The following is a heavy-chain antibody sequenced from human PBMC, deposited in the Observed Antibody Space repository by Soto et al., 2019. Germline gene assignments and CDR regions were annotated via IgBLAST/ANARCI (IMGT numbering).Heavy chain of an antibody. CDR3: ARLAYYDFWSGYSVDV. D-gene: IGHD3-3*01. CDR2: IYYSGST. V-gene: IGHV4-59*08. CDR1: GGSIISYY. J-gene: IGHJ6*04. Sequence: SETLSLTCTVSGGSIISYYWSWIRQPPGKGLEWIGYIYYSGSTNYNPSLKSRVTISVDTSKNQFSLKLSSVTAADTAVYYCARLAYYDFWSGYSVDVWGKGTTVTVSS.